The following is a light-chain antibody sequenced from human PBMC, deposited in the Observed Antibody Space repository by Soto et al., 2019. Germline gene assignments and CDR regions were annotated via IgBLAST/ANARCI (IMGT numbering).Light chain of an antibody. CDR3: QQYNRYPWT. V-gene: IGKV1-5*01. Sequence: DIQMTHSPYTLSASFGDRVNLTCRASHSISDWLAWYQQKPWNSPKLLIFDVSSLESGVPSRFSGSGSATEFTLSISSLQPDDLATYYRQQYNRYPWTFGQGTKVDIK. J-gene: IGKJ1*01. CDR2: DVS. CDR1: HSISDW.